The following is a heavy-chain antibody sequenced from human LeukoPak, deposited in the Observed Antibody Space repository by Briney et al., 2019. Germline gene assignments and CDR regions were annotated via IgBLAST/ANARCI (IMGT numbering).Heavy chain of an antibody. CDR2: IYSSGNT. Sequence: SETLSLTCTVSGGSISSYYWSWIRQPAGKGLEWIGRIYSSGNTNYNPSLKSRVTISSDTSKNQLFLKLTPVTAADTAVYYCARAEGLDAFDIWGQGTMVTVSS. V-gene: IGHV4-4*07. CDR1: GGSISSYY. D-gene: IGHD1-14*01. CDR3: ARAEGLDAFDI. J-gene: IGHJ3*02.